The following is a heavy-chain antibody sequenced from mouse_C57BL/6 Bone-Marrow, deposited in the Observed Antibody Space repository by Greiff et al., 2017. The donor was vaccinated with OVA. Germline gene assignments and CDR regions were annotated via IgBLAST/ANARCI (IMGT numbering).Heavy chain of an antibody. CDR2: INPSNGGT. Sequence: QVQLKQPGTELVKPGASVKLSCKASGYTFTSYWMHWVKQRPGQGLEWIGNINPSNGGTNYNEKFKSKATLTVDKSSSTAYMQLSSLTSEDSAVYYCARWGWDYYAMDYWGQGTSVTVSS. CDR3: ARWGWDYYAMDY. V-gene: IGHV1-53*01. D-gene: IGHD3-3*01. J-gene: IGHJ4*01. CDR1: GYTFTSYW.